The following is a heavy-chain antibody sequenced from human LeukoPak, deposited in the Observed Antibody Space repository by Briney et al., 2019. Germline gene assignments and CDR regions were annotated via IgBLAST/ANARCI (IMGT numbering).Heavy chain of an antibody. D-gene: IGHD3-16*01. Sequence: GSLRLSCAASGFTFSDYAMTWVRQAPGKGLEWVSSISGSSSFIYYTYSVQGRFTVSRDNAENSLFLQMDSLKAEDAAVYYCARLPQSFVGASPFDFWGQGTLVTVSS. CDR2: ISGSSSFI. J-gene: IGHJ4*02. CDR3: ARLPQSFVGASPFDF. CDR1: GFTFSDYA. V-gene: IGHV3-21*01.